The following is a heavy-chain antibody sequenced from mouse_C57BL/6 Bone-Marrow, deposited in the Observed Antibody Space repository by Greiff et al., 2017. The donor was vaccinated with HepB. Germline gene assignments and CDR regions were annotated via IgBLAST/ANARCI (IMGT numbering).Heavy chain of an antibody. CDR3: ARLHYGGAWFAY. D-gene: IGHD1-1*02. Sequence: VQLQQSGPELVKPGASVKISCKASGYTFTDYYMNWVKQSHGKSLEWIGDINPNNGGTSYNQKFKGKATLTVDKSSSTAYMELRSLTSEDSAVYYCARLHYGGAWFAYWGQGTLVTVSA. V-gene: IGHV1-26*01. J-gene: IGHJ3*01. CDR2: INPNNGGT. CDR1: GYTFTDYY.